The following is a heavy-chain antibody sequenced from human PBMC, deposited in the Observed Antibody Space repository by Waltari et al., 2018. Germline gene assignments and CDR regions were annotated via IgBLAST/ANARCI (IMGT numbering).Heavy chain of an antibody. D-gene: IGHD5-12*01. CDR1: GCRFGEEW. CDR2: INVDGGYI. CDR3: ARKAGSGYPYGPFYYDN. V-gene: IGHV3-74*01. Sequence: EVHLAESGGGVVQLGGSLRLCWTGTGCRFGEEWVHCVRQAPGKGLEWVSRINVDGGYISYGDSVKGRFTISRDNAKNTVFLQLNSLRADDTAVYFCARKAGSGYPYGPFYYDNWGQGTLVTVSS. J-gene: IGHJ4*02.